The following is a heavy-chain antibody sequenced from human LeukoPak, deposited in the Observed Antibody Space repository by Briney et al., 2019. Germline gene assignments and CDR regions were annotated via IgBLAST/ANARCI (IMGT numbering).Heavy chain of an antibody. CDR2: INHNGNVN. Sequence: GGSLRLSCAASGFTFSSYWMNWARQAPGKGLEWVASINHNGNVNYYVDSVKGRFTISRDNAKNSLYLQMSNLRAEDTAVYYCAGEGFDNWGQGTLVTVSS. V-gene: IGHV3-7*03. CDR1: GFTFSSYW. CDR3: AGEGFDN. J-gene: IGHJ4*02. D-gene: IGHD3-10*01.